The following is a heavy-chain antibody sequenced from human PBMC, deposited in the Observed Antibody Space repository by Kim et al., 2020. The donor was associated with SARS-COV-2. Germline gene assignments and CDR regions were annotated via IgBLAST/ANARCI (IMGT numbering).Heavy chain of an antibody. Sequence: GGSLRLSCAVSGFTFSTYGMYWVRQAPGKGLEWVSVISYDGSKNYYADSVKGRFSIPRDNSKNTLFLQMNSLRAEDTAVYYCAKAVLRGVNYYYYGMDVWGQGTTVTVSS. D-gene: IGHD3-10*01. J-gene: IGHJ6*02. CDR2: ISYDGSKN. CDR1: GFTFSTYG. CDR3: AKAVLRGVNYYYYGMDV. V-gene: IGHV3-30*18.